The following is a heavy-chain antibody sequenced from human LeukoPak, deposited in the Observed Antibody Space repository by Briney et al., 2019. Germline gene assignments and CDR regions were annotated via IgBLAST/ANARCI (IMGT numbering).Heavy chain of an antibody. Sequence: GGSLRLSCAASGFTFSSYAMHWVRQAPGKGLEWVAIISYDGSNKYYADSMKGRFTISRDNSKNTLYLQMNSLRAEDTAVYYCARDIHYDILTGSPADLWGRGTLVTVSS. CDR3: ARDIHYDILTGSPADL. D-gene: IGHD3-9*01. J-gene: IGHJ2*01. CDR1: GFTFSSYA. CDR2: ISYDGSNK. V-gene: IGHV3-30*04.